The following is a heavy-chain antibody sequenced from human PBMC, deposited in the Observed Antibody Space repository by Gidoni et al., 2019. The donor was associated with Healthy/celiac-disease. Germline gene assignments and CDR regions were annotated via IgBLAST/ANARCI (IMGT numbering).Heavy chain of an antibody. Sequence: EVQLVESGGGLVKPGGSLRLSCAASESTFSSYSMNWVRQAPGKGLEWVSSISSSSSYIYYADSVKGRFTISRDNAKNSLYLQMNSLRAEDTAVYYCARDIGVDAQKTDYWGQGTLVTVSS. V-gene: IGHV3-21*01. CDR3: ARDIGVDAQKTDY. CDR2: ISSSSSYI. J-gene: IGHJ4*02. CDR1: ESTFSSYS. D-gene: IGHD2-15*01.